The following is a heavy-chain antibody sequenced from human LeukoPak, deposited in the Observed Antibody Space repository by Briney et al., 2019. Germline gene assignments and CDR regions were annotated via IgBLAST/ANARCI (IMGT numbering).Heavy chain of an antibody. CDR1: GFTFRSYA. J-gene: IGHJ6*03. Sequence: GGSLRLSCAASGFTFRSYAMHWVRLAPGKGLEWVSYISSSSSTIYYADSVKGRFTISRDNAKNSLYLQMNSLRAEDTAVYYCAREGAYCSSTSCYLNYYYYYMDVWGKGTTVTVSS. CDR3: AREGAYCSSTSCYLNYYYYYMDV. D-gene: IGHD2-2*01. CDR2: ISSSSSTI. V-gene: IGHV3-48*04.